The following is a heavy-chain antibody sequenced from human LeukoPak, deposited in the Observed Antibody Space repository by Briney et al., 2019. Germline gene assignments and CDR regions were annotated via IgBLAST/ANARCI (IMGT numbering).Heavy chain of an antibody. Sequence: EASVKVSCKVSGYTLTGLSMHWVRQAPGKGLEWMGGFDPEDGETIYAQKFQGRVTMTEDTSTDTAYMELSSLRSEDTAVYYCATDPSYGDYPFDYWGQGTLVTVSS. CDR2: FDPEDGET. CDR3: ATDPSYGDYPFDY. V-gene: IGHV1-24*01. CDR1: GYTLTGLS. D-gene: IGHD4-17*01. J-gene: IGHJ4*02.